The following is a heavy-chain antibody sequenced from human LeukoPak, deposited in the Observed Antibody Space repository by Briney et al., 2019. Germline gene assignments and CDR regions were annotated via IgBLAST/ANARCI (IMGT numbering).Heavy chain of an antibody. CDR1: GFTFNTYG. J-gene: IGHJ5*02. V-gene: IGHV3-23*01. CDR3: AKSQGNTVTTWKNPFDP. Sequence: GGSLRLSCAASGFTFNTYGMTWVRQAPGKGLEWVSAISGSGYNTFYADSVKGRFTVSRDNSKNTLYLRLNSLRADDTAVYYCAKSQGNTVTTWKNPFDPWGQGTLVTVSS. D-gene: IGHD4-17*01. CDR2: ISGSGYNT.